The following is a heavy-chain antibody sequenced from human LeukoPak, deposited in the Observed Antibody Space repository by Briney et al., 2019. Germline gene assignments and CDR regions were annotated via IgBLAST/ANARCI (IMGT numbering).Heavy chain of an antibody. CDR3: ASWIHATGGLDY. CDR1: GDSVSSDNVA. CDR2: TYYRSQWLQ. J-gene: IGHJ4*02. Sequence: PSQTLSLTCDISGDSVSSDNVAWNWIRQSPSRGLEWLGRTYYRSQWLQQYGVSVKGRVTINPDTSKNQISLQLNSVTPDDTAISYCASWIHATGGLDYWGQGTLVTVSS. V-gene: IGHV6-1*01. D-gene: IGHD3-16*01.